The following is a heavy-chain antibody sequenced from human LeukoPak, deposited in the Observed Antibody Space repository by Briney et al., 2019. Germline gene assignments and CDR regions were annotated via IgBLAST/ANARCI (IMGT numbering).Heavy chain of an antibody. V-gene: IGHV4-59*01. Sequence: SETLSLTCTVSGGPISNYCWSWIRQPPGKGLEWIGYIYYTGTTNYNPSLKSRVTISVDTSKNQFSLKLSSVTAADTAVYYCARGGMVRGVKRTPRAYYYGMDVWGQGTTVTVSS. CDR1: GGPISNYC. CDR2: IYYTGTT. CDR3: ARGGMVRGVKRTPRAYYYGMDV. D-gene: IGHD3-10*01. J-gene: IGHJ6*02.